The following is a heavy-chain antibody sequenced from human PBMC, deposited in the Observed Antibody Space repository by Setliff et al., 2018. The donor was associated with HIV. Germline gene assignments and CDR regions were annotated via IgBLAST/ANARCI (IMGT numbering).Heavy chain of an antibody. Sequence: SETLSLTCTASYVTISTADYYWSWIRQPPGKGLEWIGFVSYTGTTRYSPSLKSRITISIDTSKNQFSLQLSSVTAADTAVYYCARLSTTSRDFDSWGQGTLVTVSS. J-gene: IGHJ4*02. CDR2: VSYTGTT. V-gene: IGHV4-30-4*01. CDR1: YVTISTADYY. D-gene: IGHD3-10*01. CDR3: ARLSTTSRDFDS.